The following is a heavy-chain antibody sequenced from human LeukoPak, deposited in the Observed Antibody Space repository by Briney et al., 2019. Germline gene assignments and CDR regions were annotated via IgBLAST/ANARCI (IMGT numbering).Heavy chain of an antibody. D-gene: IGHD5-12*01. CDR2: IKRDGTEK. CDR1: GFTFRSYW. Sequence: GGSLRLSCAASGFTFRSYWMSWVRPAPGKGLQWVATIKRDGTEKYYVDSVKGRFTISRDNAKNSLYLQMNSLRAEDAAVYYCARSGYSGYEWERYYGDPEKFFDYWGQGTLVTVSS. V-gene: IGHV3-7*01. J-gene: IGHJ4*02. CDR3: ARSGYSGYEWERYYGDPEKFFDY.